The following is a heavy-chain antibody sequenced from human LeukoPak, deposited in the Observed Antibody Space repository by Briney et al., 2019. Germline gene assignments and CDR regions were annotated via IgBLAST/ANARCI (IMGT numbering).Heavy chain of an antibody. CDR1: GGSISSGDYY. Sequence: PSETLSLTCTVSGGSISSGDYYWSWIRQPPGKGLEWIGYIYYSGSTYYNPSLKSRVTISVDTSKNQFSLKLSSVTAADTAVYYCARVTLRPTRIAEDYWGQGTLVTVSS. J-gene: IGHJ4*02. V-gene: IGHV4-30-4*08. CDR2: IYYSGST. D-gene: IGHD6-13*01. CDR3: ARVTLRPTRIAEDY.